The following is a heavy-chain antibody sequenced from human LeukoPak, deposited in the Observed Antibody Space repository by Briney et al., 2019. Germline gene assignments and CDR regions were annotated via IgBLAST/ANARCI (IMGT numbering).Heavy chain of an antibody. V-gene: IGHV3-21*01. J-gene: IGHJ4*02. Sequence: GGSLRLSCAASGFTFSNYSMNWVRQAPGKGLEWVSSISSSSSYIYYADSVKGRFTISRDNAKNSLYLQMNSLRAEDTAVYYCARDGVKWFGELLWTEYFDYWGQGTLVTVSS. CDR3: ARDGVKWFGELLWTEYFDY. CDR1: GFTFSNYS. CDR2: ISSSSSYI. D-gene: IGHD3-10*01.